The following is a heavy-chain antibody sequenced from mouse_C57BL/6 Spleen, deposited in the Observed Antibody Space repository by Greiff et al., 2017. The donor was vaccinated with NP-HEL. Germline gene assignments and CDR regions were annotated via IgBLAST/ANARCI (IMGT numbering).Heavy chain of an antibody. CDR3: ASGSYYSNPAWFAY. V-gene: IGHV1-80*01. D-gene: IGHD2-5*01. CDR1: GYAFSSYW. CDR2: IYPGDGDT. Sequence: QVQLKESGAELVKPGASVKISCKASGYAFSSYWMNWVKQRPGKGLEWIGQIYPGDGDTNYNGKFKGKATLTADKSSSTAYMQLSSLTSEDSAVYFCASGSYYSNPAWFAYWGQGTLVTVSA. J-gene: IGHJ3*01.